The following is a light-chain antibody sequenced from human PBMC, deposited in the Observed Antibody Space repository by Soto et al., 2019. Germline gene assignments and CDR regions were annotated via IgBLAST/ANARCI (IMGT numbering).Light chain of an antibody. CDR3: SSYRDSYTPVI. CDR2: DVS. Sequence: QSVLTQPASVSGSHGQSITISCTGTSSDIGAYIYVSWYQQHPGRAPKLLIFDVSDRPSGVPNRFSGSKSGNTASLTISGLQAEDEADYYCSSYRDSYTPVIFGGGTKVTVL. CDR1: SSDIGAYIY. J-gene: IGLJ2*01. V-gene: IGLV2-14*03.